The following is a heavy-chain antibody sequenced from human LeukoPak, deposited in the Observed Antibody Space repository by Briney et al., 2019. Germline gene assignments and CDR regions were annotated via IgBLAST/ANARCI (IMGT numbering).Heavy chain of an antibody. CDR2: IHTSGNS. D-gene: IGHD1-26*01. CDR1: GGSINSYY. Sequence: SETLSLTCTVSGGSINSYYWSWIRQPAGKGLEWIGRIHTSGNSDYNPSLKSRVTMSVDPSKNRFSLKLNSVTAADTAVYYCARTQSQSGSYRYYFGYWGQGTLVTVSS. V-gene: IGHV4-4*07. CDR3: ARTQSQSGSYRYYFGY. J-gene: IGHJ4*02.